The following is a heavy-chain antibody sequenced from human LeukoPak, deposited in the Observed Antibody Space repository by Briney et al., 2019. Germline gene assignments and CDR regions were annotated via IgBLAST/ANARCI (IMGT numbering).Heavy chain of an antibody. CDR2: ISSRSSYI. Sequence: GGSLRLSCAASGFTFSSYNMNWVRQAPGKGLEWVSSISSRSSYIYYADSVKGRFTISRDKAKNSLYLQTNSLRAEDTAVYYCARGGKSGYFPDYWGQGTLVTVSS. J-gene: IGHJ4*02. CDR1: GFTFSSYN. V-gene: IGHV3-21*01. CDR3: ARGGKSGYFPDY. D-gene: IGHD2-15*01.